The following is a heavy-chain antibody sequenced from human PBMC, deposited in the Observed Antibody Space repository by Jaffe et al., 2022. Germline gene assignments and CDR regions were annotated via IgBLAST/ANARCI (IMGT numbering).Heavy chain of an antibody. CDR1: DFNFEDFA. Sequence: QLVESGGGSVQPGRSLRLSCVASDFNFEDFAMHWVRQAPGKGLEWVSGLTWNSGSVAYADAVKGRFTISRDNAEKSLYLQMNSLKPEDTAVYYCAKDARYGDSSSDLWGRGTLVTVSS. CDR3: AKDARYGDSSSDL. CDR2: LTWNSGSV. J-gene: IGHJ2*01. V-gene: IGHV3-9*01. D-gene: IGHD4-17*01.